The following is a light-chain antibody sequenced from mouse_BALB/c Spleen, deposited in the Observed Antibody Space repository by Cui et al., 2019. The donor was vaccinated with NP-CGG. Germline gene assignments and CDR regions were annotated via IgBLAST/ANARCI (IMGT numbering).Light chain of an antibody. J-gene: IGLJ1*01. CDR3: ALWYSNHWV. Sequence: QGVVPPRTALTTSPGETVTLTCRSSTGAVITSNYANWVQEKPDHLFTGLIGGTNNRVPGVPARFSGSLIGDKAALTITGAQTEDEAIYFCALWYSNHWVFGGGTKLTVL. CDR2: GTN. V-gene: IGLV1*01. CDR1: TGAVITSNY.